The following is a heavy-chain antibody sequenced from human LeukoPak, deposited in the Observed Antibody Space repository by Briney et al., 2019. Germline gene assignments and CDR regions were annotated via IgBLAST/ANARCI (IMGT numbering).Heavy chain of an antibody. V-gene: IGHV4-4*02. Sequence: PSGTLSLTCAVSGGSISSSNWWSWVHQPPGKGLEWIGEIYHSGSTNYNPSLKSRVTISVDKSKNQFSLKLSSVTAADTAVYYCAWTGIVGATNIDCWGQGTLVTVSS. CDR2: IYHSGST. J-gene: IGHJ4*02. D-gene: IGHD1-26*01. CDR3: AWTGIVGATNIDC. CDR1: GGSISSSNW.